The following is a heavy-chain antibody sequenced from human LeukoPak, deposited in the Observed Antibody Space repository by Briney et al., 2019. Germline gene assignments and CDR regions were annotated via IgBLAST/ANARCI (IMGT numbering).Heavy chain of an antibody. CDR2: INPNSGRT. Sequence: ASVKVSCEASGYTFTGYYMHWVRQAPGQGLEWMGWINPNSGRTNYAQKFQGRVTMTGDTSISTAYMELTRLTSDDTAVYYCARGTYYDSSAYSGVRLFDYWGQGTLVTVS. D-gene: IGHD3-22*01. CDR3: ARGTYYDSSAYSGVRLFDY. V-gene: IGHV1-2*02. CDR1: GYTFTGYY. J-gene: IGHJ4*02.